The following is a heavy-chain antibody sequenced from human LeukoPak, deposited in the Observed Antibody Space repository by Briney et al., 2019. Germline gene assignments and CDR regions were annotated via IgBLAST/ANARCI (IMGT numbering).Heavy chain of an antibody. D-gene: IGHD2-2*01. CDR2: IRYDGSNK. V-gene: IGHV3-30*02. J-gene: IGHJ4*02. Sequence: GGSLRLSCAASGFTFSSYGMHWVRQAPGKGLEGVAFIRYDGSNKYYADSVKGRFTISRDNSKNPLYLQMNSLRAEDTAVYYCAKDRVVPAANYFDYWGQGTLVTVSS. CDR3: AKDRVVPAANYFDY. CDR1: GFTFSSYG.